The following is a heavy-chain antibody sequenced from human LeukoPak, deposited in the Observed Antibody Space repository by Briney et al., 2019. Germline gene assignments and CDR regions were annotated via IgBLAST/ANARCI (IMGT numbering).Heavy chain of an antibody. CDR2: IGGSDGGT. D-gene: IGHD6-19*01. J-gene: IGHJ4*02. CDR3: ARESHQWLIHVDS. V-gene: IGHV3-23*01. Sequence: PGGFLRLSCAASVFTFSNYNISWVRHAPWKGLEWVSAIGGSDGGTHYADSVRGRFTISRDNSKNTMYLQMNSLRAEDTAVYFCARESHQWLIHVDSWGQGTLVCVSS. CDR1: VFTFSNYN.